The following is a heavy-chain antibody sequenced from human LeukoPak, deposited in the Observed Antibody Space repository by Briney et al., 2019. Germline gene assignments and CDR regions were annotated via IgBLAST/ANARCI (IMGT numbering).Heavy chain of an antibody. CDR3: ARSGRGTYYYFDY. Sequence: ASVKVSCKASGYTFTRYGMSWVRQAPGQGLEWMGWISGSNGNTNYAQKLQGRVTMTTDTSTGTAYMELRSLRSDDTAVYYCARSGRGTYYYFDYWGQGALVTVSS. CDR2: ISGSNGNT. CDR1: GYTFTRYG. V-gene: IGHV1-18*01. J-gene: IGHJ4*02. D-gene: IGHD1-26*01.